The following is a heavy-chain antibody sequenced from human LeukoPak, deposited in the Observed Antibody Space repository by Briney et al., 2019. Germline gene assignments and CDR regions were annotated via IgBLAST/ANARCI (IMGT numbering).Heavy chain of an antibody. J-gene: IGHJ4*02. CDR3: ARGRYRLTPLDY. CDR1: GFTFSSYA. D-gene: IGHD3-16*02. CDR2: ISGSGGST. Sequence: PGGSLRLSCAASGFTFSSYAMSWVRQAPGKGLEWVSAISGSGGSTYYADSVKGRFTISRDNSKNTLYLQMNSLRAEDTAVHYCARGRYRLTPLDYWGQGTLVTVSS. V-gene: IGHV3-23*01.